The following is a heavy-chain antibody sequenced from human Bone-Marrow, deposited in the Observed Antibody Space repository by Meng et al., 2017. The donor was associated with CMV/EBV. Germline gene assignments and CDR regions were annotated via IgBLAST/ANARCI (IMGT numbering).Heavy chain of an antibody. CDR3: AREWGGKLESKYYGMDV. D-gene: IGHD1-1*01. V-gene: IGHV1-46*01. Sequence: ASVKVSCKASGYTFTSYYMHWVRQAPGQGLEWMGIINPSGGSTSYAQKFQGRVTMTRDTSTSTVYMELSRLRSDDTAVYYCAREWGGKLESKYYGMDVWGQGTTVTVSS. J-gene: IGHJ6*02. CDR1: GYTFTSYY. CDR2: INPSGGST.